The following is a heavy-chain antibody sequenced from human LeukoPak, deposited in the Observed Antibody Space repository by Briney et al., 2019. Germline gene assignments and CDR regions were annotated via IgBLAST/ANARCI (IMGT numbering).Heavy chain of an antibody. CDR1: GGSISSTNW. CDR3: ARASYYDSSDYYFDY. J-gene: IGHJ4*02. Sequence: SETLSLTCAVSGGSISSTNWWSWVRQPPGKGLEWSGEIYHSGSTNYNPSLKSRVTISVDKSKNQFSLKLSSVTAADTAVYYCARASYYDSSDYYFDYWGQGTLVTVSS. D-gene: IGHD3-22*01. V-gene: IGHV4-4*02. CDR2: IYHSGST.